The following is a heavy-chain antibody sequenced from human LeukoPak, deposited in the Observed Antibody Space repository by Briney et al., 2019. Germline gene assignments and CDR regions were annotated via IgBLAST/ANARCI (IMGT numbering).Heavy chain of an antibody. D-gene: IGHD3-22*01. CDR1: GFTFSSYE. CDR2: ISSSGSTI. V-gene: IGHV3-48*03. Sequence: GGSLRLSCAASGFTFSSYEMNWVRQAPGKGLERVSYISSSGSTIYYADSVKGRFTISRDNAKNSLYLHMNSLRAEDTAVYYCARDPTYDSSGYGAQYYFDYRGQGTLVTVSS. J-gene: IGHJ4*02. CDR3: ARDPTYDSSGYGAQYYFDY.